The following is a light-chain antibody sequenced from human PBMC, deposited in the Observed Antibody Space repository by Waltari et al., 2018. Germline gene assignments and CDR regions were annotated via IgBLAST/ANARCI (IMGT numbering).Light chain of an antibody. J-gene: IGKJ4*01. V-gene: IGKV1-5*03. CDR3: QQYNSYSLLT. CDR1: QSISNW. Sequence: DIQMTQSPSTLSASVGDRVTITCRASQSISNWLACYQQKPGKSPKLLIYKASTLESGVPSRFSSSGSGTEFTLTISSLQPDDFATYYCQQYNSYSLLTFGGGTKVEIK. CDR2: KAS.